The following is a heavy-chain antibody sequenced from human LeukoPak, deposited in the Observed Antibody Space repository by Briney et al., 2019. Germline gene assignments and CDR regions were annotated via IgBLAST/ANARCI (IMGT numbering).Heavy chain of an antibody. CDR1: GGSISSSNW. D-gene: IGHD3-22*01. CDR3: ARSSGYLFDP. V-gene: IGHV4-4*02. CDR2: IYHSGST. J-gene: IGHJ5*02. Sequence: SGTLSLTCAVSGGSISSSNWWSWVRQPPGKGLEWIGEIYHSGSTNYNPSLKSRVSISVDTSKNQFSLKLSSVSAADTAVYYCARSSGYLFDPWGQGTLVTVSS.